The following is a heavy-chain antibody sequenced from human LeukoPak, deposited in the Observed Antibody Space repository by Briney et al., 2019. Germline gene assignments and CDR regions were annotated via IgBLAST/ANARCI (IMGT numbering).Heavy chain of an antibody. CDR1: GFTFSSYA. CDR3: AKVNIMTANFHY. Sequence: QPGGSLRLSCEASGFTFSSYAMNCVRQAPGKGLEWVSAIDYSGTVTYYADSAQGRFTISRDNSKNTLYLQMNSLRAEDTAVYYCAKVNIMTANFHYWGQGTLVTVSS. CDR2: IDYSGTVT. D-gene: IGHD3-16*01. J-gene: IGHJ4*02. V-gene: IGHV3-23*01.